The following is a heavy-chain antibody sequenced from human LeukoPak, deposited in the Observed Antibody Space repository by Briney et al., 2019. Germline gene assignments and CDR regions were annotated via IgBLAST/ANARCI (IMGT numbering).Heavy chain of an antibody. CDR2: INPNSGGT. V-gene: IGHV1-2*02. Sequence: GASVKVSCKASVYTFTGYYMHWVRQAPGQGLEWMGWINPNSGGTNYAQKFQGRVTMTRDTSTSTVYMELSSLRSEDTAVYYCARGNLEYYYTGGLVYWGQGTLVTVSS. D-gene: IGHD3-10*01. J-gene: IGHJ4*02. CDR3: ARGNLEYYYTGGLVY. CDR1: VYTFTGYY.